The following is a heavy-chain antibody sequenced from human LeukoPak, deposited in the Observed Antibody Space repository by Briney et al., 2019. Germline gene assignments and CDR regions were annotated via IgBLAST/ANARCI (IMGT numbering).Heavy chain of an antibody. CDR2: VSGSGDNT. CDR1: GFTFSSYA. V-gene: IGHV3-23*01. CDR3: AKGSYYDCSGSFYSDY. J-gene: IGHJ4*02. Sequence: PGGSLRLSCAASGFTFSSYAMSWVRQAPGKGLEWVSGVSGSGDNTYYADSVKGRFTISRDNSKNTLYVQVNSLGTEDTAAYYCAKGSYYDCSGSFYSDYWGQGTLVTVSS. D-gene: IGHD3-22*01.